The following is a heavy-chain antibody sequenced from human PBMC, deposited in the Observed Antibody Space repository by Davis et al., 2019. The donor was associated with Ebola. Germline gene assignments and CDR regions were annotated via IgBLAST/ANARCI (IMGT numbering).Heavy chain of an antibody. CDR3: ARVRDSGSLLPSFAFDY. J-gene: IGHJ4*02. D-gene: IGHD1-26*01. CDR2: TSYIGTT. CDR1: VAPSPNANYY. V-gene: IGHV4-39*07. Sequence: MPSKTLPLTSTFPVAPSPNANYYWGWTRQPPGKGLEWIGSTSYIGTTPYNPSLKSRVTFSIDPSRNQFSLKLSSVTAADRALYYCARVRDSGSLLPSFAFDYWGQGALVSVSS.